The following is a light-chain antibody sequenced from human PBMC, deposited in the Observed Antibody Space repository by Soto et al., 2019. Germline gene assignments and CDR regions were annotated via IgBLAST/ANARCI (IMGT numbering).Light chain of an antibody. Sequence: EIVMTQSPATLSVSPGERVTLSCRASQSISSNLAWYQQKPGQAPRLLIYGASTRASGVPARFSGSGSGTELTLTISSLQSEDIAVYYCQQYNNWPGWAFGQGTKVEIK. J-gene: IGKJ1*01. V-gene: IGKV3-15*01. CDR2: GAS. CDR1: QSISSN. CDR3: QQYNNWPGWA.